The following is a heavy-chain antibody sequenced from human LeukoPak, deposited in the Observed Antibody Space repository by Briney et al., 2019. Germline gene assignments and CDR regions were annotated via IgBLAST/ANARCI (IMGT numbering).Heavy chain of an antibody. CDR1: GFTFSSYA. V-gene: IGHV3-23*01. CDR3: ANDYYGSGSYYNLFGY. J-gene: IGHJ4*02. CDR2: ISGSGDNT. Sequence: PGGSLRLSCAASGFTFSSYAMSWVRQAPGKGLEWVSAISGSGDNTYYADSVKGRFTISRDNSKNTLYLQMNSLRAEDTAVYYCANDYYGSGSYYNLFGYWGQGTLVTVSS. D-gene: IGHD3-10*01.